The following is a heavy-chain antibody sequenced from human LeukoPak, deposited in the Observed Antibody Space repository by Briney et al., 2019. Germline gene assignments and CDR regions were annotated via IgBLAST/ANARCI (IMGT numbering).Heavy chain of an antibody. Sequence: GRSLRLSCAASGFTFSSYAMHWVRQAPGKGLEWVAVISYDGSNKYYADSVKGRFTISRDNSKNTLYLQMNSLRAEDTAVYYCARDTADFDWLVYGMDVWGQGTTVTVSS. CDR3: ARDTADFDWLVYGMDV. CDR1: GFTFSSYA. D-gene: IGHD3-9*01. J-gene: IGHJ6*02. CDR2: ISYDGSNK. V-gene: IGHV3-30-3*01.